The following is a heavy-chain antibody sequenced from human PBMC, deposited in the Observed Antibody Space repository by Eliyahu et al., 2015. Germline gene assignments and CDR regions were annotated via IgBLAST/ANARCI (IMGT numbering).Heavy chain of an antibody. D-gene: IGHD4-17*01. J-gene: IGHJ4*02. V-gene: IGHV3-21*02. CDR2: ITYNSKYT. CDR3: ARLDYASALISDL. Sequence: EAQLLVSGGGLAQPGGSLNLSCGASEXPFSSSNVNWVRQTPGKGLEWVSSITYNSKYTYYADSVRGRFTISRDNSKNSVFLQMNXLRAEDTGLYYXARLDYASALISDLWGPGILVTVSS. CDR1: EXPFSSSN.